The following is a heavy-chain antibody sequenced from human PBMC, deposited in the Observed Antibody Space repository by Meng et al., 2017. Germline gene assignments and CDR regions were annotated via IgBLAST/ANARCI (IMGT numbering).Heavy chain of an antibody. V-gene: IGHV3-30*01. Sequence: QVERGESGGGLVQPWRALKLHCAASGFTFSSYAMHWVRQAPGKGLDWVEVISYAGSNKYYADSVKGRFTISRDNSKNTLYLQMNSLRAEDTAVYYCATEYVDAFDIWGQGTMVTVSS. J-gene: IGHJ3*02. CDR3: ATEYVDAFDI. CDR2: ISYAGSNK. CDR1: GFTFSSYA. D-gene: IGHD2-8*01.